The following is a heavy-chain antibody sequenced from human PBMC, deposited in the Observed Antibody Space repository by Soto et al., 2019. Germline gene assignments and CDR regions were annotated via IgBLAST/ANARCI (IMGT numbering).Heavy chain of an antibody. CDR3: ARGEYVSYDFWSGHSQRAYYYMDV. Sequence: SDTLSLTCAVYRGSFSGYYWSWIRQPPGKGLEWIGEINHSGSTNYNPSLKSRVTISVDTSKNQFSLKLSSVTAADTAVYYCARGEYVSYDFWSGHSQRAYYYMDVWGKGTTVT. CDR1: RGSFSGYY. D-gene: IGHD3-3*01. V-gene: IGHV4-34*01. CDR2: INHSGST. J-gene: IGHJ6*03.